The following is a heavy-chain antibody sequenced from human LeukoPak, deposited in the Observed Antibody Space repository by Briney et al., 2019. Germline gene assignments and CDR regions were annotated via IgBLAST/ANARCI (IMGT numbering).Heavy chain of an antibody. V-gene: IGHV4-39*01. CDR3: ARHGTYYYDSSGYYQGHDAFDI. CDR1: GGSISSSSYY. CDR2: IYYSGGT. D-gene: IGHD3-22*01. J-gene: IGHJ3*02. Sequence: PSETLSLTCTVSGGSISSSSYYWGWIRQPPGKGLEWIGSIYYSGGTCYNPSLKSRVTISVDTSKNQFSLKLSSVTAADTAVYYCARHGTYYYDSSGYYQGHDAFDIWGQGTMVTVSS.